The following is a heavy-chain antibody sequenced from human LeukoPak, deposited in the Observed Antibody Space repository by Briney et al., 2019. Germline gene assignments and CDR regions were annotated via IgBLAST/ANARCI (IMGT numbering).Heavy chain of an antibody. CDR2: IVVGSGNT. V-gene: IGHV1-58*01. Sequence: KISCKASGFTFTSSAVQWVRQARGQRLEWIGWIVVGSGNTNYAQKFQERVTITRDMSTSTAYMELSSLRSEDTAVYYCAADPNQSSWADYWGQGTLVTVSS. D-gene: IGHD6-13*01. CDR1: GFTFTSSA. J-gene: IGHJ4*02. CDR3: AADPNQSSWADY.